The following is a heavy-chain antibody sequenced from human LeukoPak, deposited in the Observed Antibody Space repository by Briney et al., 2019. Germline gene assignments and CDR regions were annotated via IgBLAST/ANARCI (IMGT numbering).Heavy chain of an antibody. D-gene: IGHD3-10*01. V-gene: IGHV1-24*01. CDR3: ATDSVSVGAFDI. J-gene: IGHJ3*02. CDR1: GYTLTELS. Sequence: ASVKVSCKVSGYTLTELSMHWVRQAPGKGLEWMGGFDPEDGETIYAQKFQGRVTMTEDTSTDTAYMELSSLRSEDTAVYYCATDSVSVGAFDIWGQGTMVTVSS. CDR2: FDPEDGET.